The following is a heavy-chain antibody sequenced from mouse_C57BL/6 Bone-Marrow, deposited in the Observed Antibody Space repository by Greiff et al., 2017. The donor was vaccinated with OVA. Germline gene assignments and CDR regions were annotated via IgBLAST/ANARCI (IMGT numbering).Heavy chain of an antibody. V-gene: IGHV5-16*01. CDR2: INYDGSST. CDR3: ARDRGVVATGLDY. Sequence: EVKLMESEGGLVQPGSSMKLSCTASGFTFSDYYMAWVRQVPEKGLEWVANINYDGSSTYYLDSLKSRFIISRDNAKNILYLQMSSLKSEDTATYYCARDRGVVATGLDYWGQGTTLTVSS. D-gene: IGHD1-1*01. CDR1: GFTFSDYY. J-gene: IGHJ2*01.